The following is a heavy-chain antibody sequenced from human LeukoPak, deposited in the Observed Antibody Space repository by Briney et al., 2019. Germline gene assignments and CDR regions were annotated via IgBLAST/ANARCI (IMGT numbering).Heavy chain of an antibody. CDR2: ISVSSTYM. CDR3: AREVAYCAGDCSPA. Sequence: GGSLRLSYAASGFTLNSYTMNWVRQPPGKGMEWVSSISVSSTYMYYADSVKGRFTISRDNAKNTVYLQMNSLRAEDTAVYYCAREVAYCAGDCSPAWGQGTLVTVSS. J-gene: IGHJ5*02. CDR1: GFTLNSYT. D-gene: IGHD2-21*02. V-gene: IGHV3-21*06.